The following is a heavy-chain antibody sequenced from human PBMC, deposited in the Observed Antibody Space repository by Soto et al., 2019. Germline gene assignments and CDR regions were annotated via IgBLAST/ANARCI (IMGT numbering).Heavy chain of an antibody. CDR1: GLIFSDVW. Sequence: GGSLRLSCAASGLIFSDVWMTWVRQAPGKGLEWVGRIKTKPDDGTIDYAAPVRGRFTISRDDSKNTLYLQMTSLTPDDTGVYYCTTSNLGVDFWGPGTLVTV. V-gene: IGHV3-15*01. J-gene: IGHJ4*02. CDR2: IKTKPDDGTI. D-gene: IGHD1-1*01. CDR3: TTSNLGVDF.